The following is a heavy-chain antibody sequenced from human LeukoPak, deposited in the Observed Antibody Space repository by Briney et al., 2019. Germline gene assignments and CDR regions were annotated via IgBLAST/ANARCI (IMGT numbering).Heavy chain of an antibody. CDR1: GYTFTGYY. CDR3: ARNKGGKYYDNLTGKMDV. Sequence: ASVKVSCKASGYTFTGYYLHWVRQAPGQGLEWMGWINANSGDTNYAQKFQGGVTMTRDTSISTAYMELSRLTSDDTAAYYCARNKGGKYYDNLTGKMDVWGKGTTVTVSS. CDR2: INANSGDT. J-gene: IGHJ6*04. V-gene: IGHV1-2*02. D-gene: IGHD3-9*01.